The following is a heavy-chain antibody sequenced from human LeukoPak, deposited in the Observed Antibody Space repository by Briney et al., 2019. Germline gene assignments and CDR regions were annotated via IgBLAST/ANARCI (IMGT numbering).Heavy chain of an antibody. CDR1: GFTFSSYA. Sequence: GRSLRLSCAASGFTFSSYAMSWVRQAPGKGLEWVSAISGSGGSTYYADSVKGRFTISRDNSKNTLYLQMNSLRAEDTAVYYCAKGNRDILTAWDYWGQGTLVTVSS. CDR3: AKGNRDILTAWDY. J-gene: IGHJ4*02. V-gene: IGHV3-23*01. D-gene: IGHD3-9*01. CDR2: ISGSGGST.